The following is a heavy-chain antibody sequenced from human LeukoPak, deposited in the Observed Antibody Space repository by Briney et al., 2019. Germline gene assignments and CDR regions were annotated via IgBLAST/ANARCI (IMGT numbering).Heavy chain of an antibody. CDR1: GFSFTNYW. CDR2: IRYDGNNK. CDR3: ARDRHVYYDILTGYASYFEY. J-gene: IGHJ4*02. Sequence: GGSLRLSCAASGFSFTNYWMSWVRQAPGKGLEWVAFIRYDGNNKFYADSVKGRFTISRDNSKNTLYLQMNSLRPEDTAVYYCARDRHVYYDILTGYASYFEYWGQGALVTVSS. V-gene: IGHV3-30*02. D-gene: IGHD3-9*01.